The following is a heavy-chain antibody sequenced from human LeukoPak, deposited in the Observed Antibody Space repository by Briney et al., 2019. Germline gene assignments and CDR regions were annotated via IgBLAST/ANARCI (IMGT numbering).Heavy chain of an antibody. CDR2: IYTSGST. Sequence: SETLSLTCTASGGSISSSSYYWGWIRQPPGKGLEWIGRIYTSGSTNYNPSLKSRVTISVDTSKNQFSLKLSSVTAADTAVYYCAREGNDAFDIWGQGTMVTVSS. V-gene: IGHV4-61*02. J-gene: IGHJ3*02. CDR3: AREGNDAFDI. CDR1: GGSISSSSYY.